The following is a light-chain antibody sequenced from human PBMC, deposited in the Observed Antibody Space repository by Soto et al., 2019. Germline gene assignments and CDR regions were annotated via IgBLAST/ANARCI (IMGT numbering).Light chain of an antibody. CDR2: DVS. J-gene: IGLJ3*02. Sequence: QSALTQPDSVSGSPGQSITISCTGTSSDVGSYKYVYWYQQYPGKAPKLMIYDVSNRPSEVSYRFSGSKSGNTASLTNSGLQAEDVADEYCSSYTTSSPHLVSGGGTKLTVL. CDR3: SSYTTSSPHLV. V-gene: IGLV2-14*01. CDR1: SSDVGSYKY.